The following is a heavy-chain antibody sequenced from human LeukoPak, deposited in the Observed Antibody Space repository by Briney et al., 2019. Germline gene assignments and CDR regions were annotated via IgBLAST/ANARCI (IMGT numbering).Heavy chain of an antibody. CDR1: GCTFSGSA. CDR2: ISYSGANS. D-gene: IGHD3-16*02. CDR3: ARDMQLST. J-gene: IGHJ3*01. V-gene: IGHV3-23*01. Sequence: AGSLRLSCAASGCTFSGSAMSWVRQAPGEGLEWVSLISYSGANSYYTDSVRGRFTISRDNSKDTLFLQMNSLRAEDTAIYYCARDMQLSTWGLGSMVTVSS.